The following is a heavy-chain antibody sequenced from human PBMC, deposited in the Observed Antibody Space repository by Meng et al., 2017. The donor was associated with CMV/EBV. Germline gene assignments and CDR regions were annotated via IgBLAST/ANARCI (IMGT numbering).Heavy chain of an antibody. D-gene: IGHD4-23*01. Sequence: QTLSLTCTFSGFSLSNIGVRVGWIRQPPGKALEWLAHIDWDDDQFYSTSLKTRLTISKDTSKNQVVLTMTNMDPVDTATYYCALTMVVTRGFFDYWGQGTLVTVSS. CDR2: IDWDDDQ. J-gene: IGHJ4*01. V-gene: IGHV2-70D*14. CDR1: GFSLSNIGVR. CDR3: ALTMVVTRGFFDY.